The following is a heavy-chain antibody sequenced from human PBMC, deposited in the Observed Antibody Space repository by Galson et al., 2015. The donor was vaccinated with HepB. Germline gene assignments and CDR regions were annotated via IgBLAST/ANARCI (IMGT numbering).Heavy chain of an antibody. V-gene: IGHV3-30*04. CDR2: ISYDGSNK. CDR3: ARERRSSRTFDY. J-gene: IGHJ4*02. CDR1: GFTFSSYA. D-gene: IGHD6-19*01. Sequence: SLRLSCAASGFTFSSYALHWLRQAPGKGLEWVAVISYDGSNKYYADSVKGRFTISRDNSKNTLYLQMNSLRAEDTAVYYCARERRSSRTFDYWGQGTLVTVSS.